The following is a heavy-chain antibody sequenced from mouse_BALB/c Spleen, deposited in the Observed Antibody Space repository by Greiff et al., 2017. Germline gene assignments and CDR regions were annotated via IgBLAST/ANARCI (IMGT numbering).Heavy chain of an antibody. J-gene: IGHJ3*01. CDR1: GFTFSDYY. Sequence: EVKLMESGGGLVKPGGSLKLSCAASGFTFSDYYMYWVRQTPEKRLEWVATISDGGSYTYYPDSVKGRFTISRDNAKNNLYLQMSSLKSEDTAMYYCARDGYYYGSSPWFAYWGQGTLVTVSA. D-gene: IGHD1-1*01. CDR3: ARDGYYYGSSPWFAY. V-gene: IGHV5-4*02. CDR2: ISDGGSYT.